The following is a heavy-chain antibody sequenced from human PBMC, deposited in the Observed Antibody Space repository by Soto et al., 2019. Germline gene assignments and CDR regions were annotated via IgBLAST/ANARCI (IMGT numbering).Heavy chain of an antibody. J-gene: IGHJ4*02. Sequence: EVQLVESGGGLVQPGGSLRLSCAASGFTFSSFGMNWVRQAPGKGLEWVAYIGSSGSKSIYYADSVKGRFTISRDNAKNSLSLQVNSLRAEDTAVYYCARDLWDDLAGGESDYWGQGALVTVSS. CDR3: ARDLWDDLAGGESDY. V-gene: IGHV3-48*01. D-gene: IGHD3-16*01. CDR1: GFTFSSFG. CDR2: IGSSGSKSI.